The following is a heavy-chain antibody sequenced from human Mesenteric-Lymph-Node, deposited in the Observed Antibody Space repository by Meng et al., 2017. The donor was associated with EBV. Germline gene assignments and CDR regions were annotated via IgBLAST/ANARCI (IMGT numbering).Heavy chain of an antibody. CDR1: GGSINSNRSW. CDR2: IYYIGTT. D-gene: IGHD3-10*01. V-gene: IGHV4-39*07. CDR3: AQEFYGSDY. J-gene: IGHJ4*02. Sequence: LLVACPGWVKHCGTLSLTCIVSGGSINSNRSWWAWTRQFPGRGLEWIGTIYYIGTTYYNPSLKSRVTISVDTSKNQFSLKLSSMTAADTAVYYCAQEFYGSDYWGQGALVTVSS.